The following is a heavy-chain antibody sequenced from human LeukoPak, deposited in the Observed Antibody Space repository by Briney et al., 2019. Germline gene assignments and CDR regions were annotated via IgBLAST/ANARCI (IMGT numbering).Heavy chain of an antibody. V-gene: IGHV4-59*12. CDR3: ARGQKYIYGYTVTELGSGYFDY. J-gene: IGHJ4*02. D-gene: IGHD5-18*01. CDR2: IYYSGST. Sequence: PSETLSLTCTVSGGSISSYYWSWIRQPPGKGLEWIGYIYYSGSTNYNPSLKSRVTIPVDTSKNQFSLKLSSVTAADTAVYYCARGQKYIYGYTVTELGSGYFDYWGQGTLVTVSS. CDR1: GGSISSYY.